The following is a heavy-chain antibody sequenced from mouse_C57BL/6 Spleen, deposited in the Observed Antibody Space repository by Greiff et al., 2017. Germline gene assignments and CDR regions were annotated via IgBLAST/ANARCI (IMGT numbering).Heavy chain of an antibody. V-gene: IGHV1-69*01. J-gene: IGHJ3*01. CDR2: IDPSDSYT. D-gene: IGHD2-4*01. CDR3: ARWGYYDYDGAFAY. CDR1: GYTFTSYW. Sequence: QVQLQQPGAELVMPGASVKLSCKASGYTFTSYWMHWVKQRPGQGLEWIGEIDPSDSYTNYNQKFKGKSTLTVDKSSSTAYMQLSSLTSEDSAVYYCARWGYYDYDGAFAYWGQGTLVTVSA.